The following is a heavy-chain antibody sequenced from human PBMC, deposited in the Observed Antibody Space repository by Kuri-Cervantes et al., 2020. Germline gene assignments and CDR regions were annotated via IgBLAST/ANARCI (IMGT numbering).Heavy chain of an antibody. D-gene: IGHD2-15*01. CDR2: IYSGGST. V-gene: IGHV3-53*01. J-gene: IGHJ5*02. CDR1: GFTDSSNY. CDR3: ARDRLGYCSGGRCYSSWFDP. Sequence: GESLKISCAASGFTDSSNYMSWVRQAPGKGLEWVSVIYSGGSTYYADPVKGRFTISRDNSNNTLYLQMNSLRAEDTAVYYCARDRLGYCSGGRCYSSWFDPWGQGTLVTVSS.